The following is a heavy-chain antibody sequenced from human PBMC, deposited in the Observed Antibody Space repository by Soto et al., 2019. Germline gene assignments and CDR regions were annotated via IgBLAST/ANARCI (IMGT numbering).Heavy chain of an antibody. CDR1: GGSISSYY. D-gene: IGHD2-15*01. Sequence: SETLSLTCTVSGGSISSYYWSWIRQPPGKGLEWIGYIYDSGSTNYNPSLKSRVTISVDTSKNQFSLKLSSVTAADTAVYYCAGTRGYCSGGNCPTVVDYCAQGPLVTVSS. CDR2: IYDSGST. V-gene: IGHV4-59*01. CDR3: AGTRGYCSGGNCPTVVDY. J-gene: IGHJ4*02.